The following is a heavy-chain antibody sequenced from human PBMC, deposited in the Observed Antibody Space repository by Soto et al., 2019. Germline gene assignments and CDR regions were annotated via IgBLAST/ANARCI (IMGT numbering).Heavy chain of an antibody. CDR2: IYYSGST. J-gene: IGHJ4*02. D-gene: IGHD6-19*01. CDR1: GGSVSSGSYY. V-gene: IGHV4-61*01. Sequence: PSETLSLTCTVSGGSVSSGSYYWSCIRQPPGKGLEWIGYIYYSGSTNYNPSLKSRVTISVDTSKNQFSLKLSSVTAADTAVYYCAREVSSGWYALDYWGQGTLVTVSS. CDR3: AREVSSGWYALDY.